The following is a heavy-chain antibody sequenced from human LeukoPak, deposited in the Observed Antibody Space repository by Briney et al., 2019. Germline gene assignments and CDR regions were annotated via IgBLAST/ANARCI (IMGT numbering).Heavy chain of an antibody. J-gene: IGHJ4*02. D-gene: IGHD3-10*01. CDR1: GGSISSFY. Sequence: SETLSLTCNVSGGSISSFYWFWLQQPPGRGLESIGFIRHSGYTSYSPSLKSRVAISVDMSKNQFSLRLSSVTAADTAVYYCARGNNRNGGFYFDHWGQGALVPVSS. V-gene: IGHV4-59*01. CDR3: ARGNNRNGGFYFDH. CDR2: IRHSGYT.